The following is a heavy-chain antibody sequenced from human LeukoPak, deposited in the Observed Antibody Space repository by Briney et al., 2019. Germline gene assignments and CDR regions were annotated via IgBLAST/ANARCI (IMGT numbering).Heavy chain of an antibody. D-gene: IGHD6-13*01. Sequence: SETLSLTCAVYGGSFSGYYWSWIRQPPGKGLEWIGEINHSGSTNYNPSLKSRVTISVDTSKNQFSLKLSSVTAADTAVYYCARDLYSSSWYNWSDPWGQGTLVTVSS. J-gene: IGHJ5*02. CDR3: ARDLYSSSWYNWSDP. V-gene: IGHV4-34*01. CDR2: INHSGST. CDR1: GGSFSGYY.